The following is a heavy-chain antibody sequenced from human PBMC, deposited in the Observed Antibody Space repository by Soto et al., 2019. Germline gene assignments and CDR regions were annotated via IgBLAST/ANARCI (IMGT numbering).Heavy chain of an antibody. CDR3: ASLGVRDNWFDP. CDR1: GGSISSYY. Sequence: SETLSLTCTVSGGSISSYYWSWIRQPPGKGLEWIGYIYYSGSTNYNPSLKSRVTISVDTSKNQFSLKLSSVTAADTAVYYCASLGVRDNWFDPLGQGTLVTVSS. CDR2: IYYSGST. J-gene: IGHJ5*02. V-gene: IGHV4-59*08. D-gene: IGHD3-3*01.